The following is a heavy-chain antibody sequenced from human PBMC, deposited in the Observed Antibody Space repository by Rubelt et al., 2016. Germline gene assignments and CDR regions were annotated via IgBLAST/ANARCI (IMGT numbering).Heavy chain of an antibody. V-gene: IGHV3-48*03. Sequence: EVQLVESGGGLVQPGGSLRLSCAASGFTFSSYEMNWVRQAPGQGLEWVSYISSSGSTIYYAESVKGRFTISRDNAKNSLYLQMNNLRARVTVRYYRKSRGVGVVGCFDVRGQRTMGTVS. CDR1: GFTFSSYE. D-gene: IGHD3-3*01. CDR2: ISSSGSTI. CDR3: KSRGVGVVGCFDV. J-gene: IGHJ3*01.